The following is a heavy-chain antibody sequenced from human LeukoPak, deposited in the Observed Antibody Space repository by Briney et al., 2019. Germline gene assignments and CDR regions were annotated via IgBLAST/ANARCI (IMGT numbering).Heavy chain of an antibody. CDR1: GFTFSNYS. CDR3: AKDTAVGLFADYYYYMDV. V-gene: IGHV3-21*04. J-gene: IGHJ6*03. Sequence: GGSLRLSCAASGFTFSNYSMNWVRQAPGKGLEWVSSISSSSSYIYYADSVKGRFTISRDNSKNTLYLQMNSLRAEDTAVYYCAKDTAVGLFADYYYYMDVWGKGTTVTVSS. D-gene: IGHD3-22*01. CDR2: ISSSSSYI.